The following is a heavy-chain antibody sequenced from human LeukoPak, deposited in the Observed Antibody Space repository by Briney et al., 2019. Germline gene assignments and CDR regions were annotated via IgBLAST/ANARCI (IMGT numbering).Heavy chain of an antibody. V-gene: IGHV4-4*07. CDR2: ICTSEST. CDR1: GGSISSYY. CDR3: ARHVRPLWFGELRRGNYFDY. Sequence: SETLSLTCTVSGGSISSYYWIWLRQPAGKGLEWLGRICTSESTNYNPSLKSRVTITVDTSKNQFFLKLRSVTAADTAVYYCARHVRPLWFGELRRGNYFDYWGEGTLVTVSS. J-gene: IGHJ4*02. D-gene: IGHD3-10*01.